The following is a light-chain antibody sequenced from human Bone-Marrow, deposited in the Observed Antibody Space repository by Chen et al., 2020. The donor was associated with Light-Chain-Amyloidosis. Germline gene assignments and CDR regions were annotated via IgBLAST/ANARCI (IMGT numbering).Light chain of an antibody. CDR3: QVWDSSSDHYV. CDR2: DGS. CDR1: NIGSKR. Sequence: SYVLTQPPSVSVAPGKTATITCGGKNIGSKRVHWYQQKPGQAPVVVVYDGSDRPSGIPERFSGSNAGNTATLTISRVEAWDEADYDCQVWDSSSDHYVFGTGTKVTVL. V-gene: IGLV3-21*03. J-gene: IGLJ1*01.